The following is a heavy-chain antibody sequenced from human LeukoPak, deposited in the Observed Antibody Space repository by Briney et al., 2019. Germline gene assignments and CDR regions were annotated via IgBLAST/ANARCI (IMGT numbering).Heavy chain of an antibody. CDR3: ASSITILGVVYSDAFDI. CDR2: IKQDGSEK. CDR1: GFTLSSYW. Sequence: GGSLRLSCAASGFTLSSYWMSWVRQAPGKGLEWVANIKQDGSEKYYVDSVKGRFTISRDNAKNSLYLQMNSLRAEDTAVYYCASSITILGVVYSDAFDIWGQGTMVTVSS. D-gene: IGHD3-3*01. J-gene: IGHJ3*02. V-gene: IGHV3-7*01.